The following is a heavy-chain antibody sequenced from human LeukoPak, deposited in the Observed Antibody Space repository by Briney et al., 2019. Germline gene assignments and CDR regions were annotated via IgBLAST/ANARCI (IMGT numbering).Heavy chain of an antibody. J-gene: IGHJ4*02. CDR3: ARAHGSGSYFSGDFDY. CDR1: GYTFTSYG. Sequence: GASVKVSCKASGYTFTSYGVSWVRQAPGQGLEWMGWISAYNGNTNYAQKLQGRVTMTTDTSTSTAYMELRSLRSDDTAVYYCARAHGSGSYFSGDFDYWGQGTLVTVSS. D-gene: IGHD3-10*01. CDR2: ISAYNGNT. V-gene: IGHV1-18*01.